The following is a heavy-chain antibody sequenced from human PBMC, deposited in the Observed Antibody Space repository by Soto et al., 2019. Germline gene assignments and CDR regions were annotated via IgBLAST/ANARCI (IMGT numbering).Heavy chain of an antibody. CDR3: ARDRTSVPAARDWFDP. J-gene: IGHJ5*02. D-gene: IGHD2-2*01. V-gene: IGHV1-18*04. CDR2: ISAYNGNT. CDR1: GYTFTSYG. Sequence: ASVKVSCKASGYTFTSYGISWVRQAPVQGLEWMGWISAYNGNTNYAQKLQGRVTMTTDTSTSTAYMELRSLRSDDTAVYYCARDRTSVPAARDWFDPWGQGTLVTVSS.